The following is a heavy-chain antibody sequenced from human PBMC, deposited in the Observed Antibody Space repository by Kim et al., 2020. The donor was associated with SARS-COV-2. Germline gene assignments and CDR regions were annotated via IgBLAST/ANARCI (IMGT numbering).Heavy chain of an antibody. CDR3: AKDRLAARWHVFDL. CDR2: ISGSGGST. CDR1: GFTFSNYD. J-gene: IGHJ2*01. Sequence: GGSLRLSCAASGFTFSNYDMSWVRQAPGKGLEWVSVISGSGGSTYYADSVTARFTISSDNSKNTLYLQMNSLSAEDTAVSFCAKDRLAARWHVFDLLG. V-gene: IGHV3-23*01. D-gene: IGHD2-15*01.